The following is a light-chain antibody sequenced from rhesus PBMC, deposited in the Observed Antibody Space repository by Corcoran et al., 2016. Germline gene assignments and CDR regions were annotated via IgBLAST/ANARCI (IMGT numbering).Light chain of an antibody. J-gene: IGKJ4*01. Sequence: DIQMTQSPSSLSASVGDRVTISCRTSQGISSYLNWYQQTPGKAPKLRIYYANRLEGGVPSRFSGRGAGTEYPLPISSLQPEYFATYYCQQYNTLLLTFGGGTKVELK. CDR1: QGISSY. V-gene: IGKV1-32*01. CDR3: QQYNTLLLT. CDR2: YAN.